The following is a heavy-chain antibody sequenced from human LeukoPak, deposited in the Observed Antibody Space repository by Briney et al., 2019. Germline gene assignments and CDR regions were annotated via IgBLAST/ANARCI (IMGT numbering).Heavy chain of an antibody. V-gene: IGHV1-8*01. D-gene: IGHD3-22*01. CDR1: GYTFTSYD. J-gene: IGHJ3*02. CDR2: MNPNSGNT. Sequence: ASVKVSCKASGYTFTSYDINWVRQATGQGLEWMGWMNPNSGNTGYAQKFQGRVTMTRNTSISTAYMELSSLRSEDTAAYYCARGRLESFSYYYDSSGYYSDAFDIWGQGTMVTVSS. CDR3: ARGRLESFSYYYDSSGYYSDAFDI.